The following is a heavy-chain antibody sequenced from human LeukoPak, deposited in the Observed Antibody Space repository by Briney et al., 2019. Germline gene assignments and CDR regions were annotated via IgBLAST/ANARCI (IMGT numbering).Heavy chain of an antibody. CDR3: ARRVIMSATGVPDTWLDP. CDR2: ISYSGGT. CDR1: GGSISNYY. V-gene: IGHV4-59*08. J-gene: IGHJ5*02. Sequence: SETLSLTCTASGGSISNYYWNWIRQPPGKGLEWVGHISYSGGTKYNPSLQSRVTISIDTSKNQFSLHLSSVTAADTAVYYCARRVIMSATGVPDTWLDPWGQGILVTVSS. D-gene: IGHD2-8*02.